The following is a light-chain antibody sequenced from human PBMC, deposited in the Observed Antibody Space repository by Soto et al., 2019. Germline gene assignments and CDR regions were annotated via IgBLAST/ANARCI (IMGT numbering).Light chain of an antibody. CDR1: SSDVGGYNY. V-gene: IGLV2-14*01. CDR2: EVT. Sequence: QSALTQPASVSGSPGQSITISCTGSSSDVGGYNYVSWYQHHPGKAPKLMIYEVTNRPSGVSIRYSGSKSGNTASLTISGLQAEDEADYYCGSYTGSNTYFFGTETKLTVI. CDR3: GSYTGSNTYF. J-gene: IGLJ1*01.